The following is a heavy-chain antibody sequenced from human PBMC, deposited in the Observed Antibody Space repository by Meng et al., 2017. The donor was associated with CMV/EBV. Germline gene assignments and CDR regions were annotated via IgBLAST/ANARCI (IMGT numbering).Heavy chain of an antibody. CDR3: ARGGSRGGTSNFDY. CDR2: IIPILGIA. D-gene: IGHD1-1*01. Sequence: KASRGTFSSYTISWVRQALGQGLEWMGRIIPILGIANYAKKFQGRVTITADKSTSTAYMELSSLRSEDTAVYYCARGGSRGGTSNFDYWGQGTLVTVSS. CDR1: RGTFSSYT. J-gene: IGHJ4*02. V-gene: IGHV1-69*02.